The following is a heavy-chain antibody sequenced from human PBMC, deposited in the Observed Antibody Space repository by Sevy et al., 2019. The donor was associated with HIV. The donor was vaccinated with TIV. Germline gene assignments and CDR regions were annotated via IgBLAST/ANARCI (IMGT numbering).Heavy chain of an antibody. Sequence: ASVKVSCKVSGYTLTKLSMHWVRLVRGKGLEWMGSFDPEDGKRIYAQKFQGRFTMTEDTSTDTGYLDLNSLRSEDSAVYFCATTKDYYESSGDPFDYWGQGTLVTVSS. V-gene: IGHV1-24*01. D-gene: IGHD3-22*01. CDR3: ATTKDYYESSGDPFDY. J-gene: IGHJ4*02. CDR1: GYTLTKLS. CDR2: FDPEDGKR.